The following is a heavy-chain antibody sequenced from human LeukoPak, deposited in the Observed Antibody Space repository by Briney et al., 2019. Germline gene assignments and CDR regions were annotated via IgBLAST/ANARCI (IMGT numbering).Heavy chain of an antibody. D-gene: IGHD3-22*01. CDR2: INTNTGTP. CDR3: ARYSNGWYDS. Sequence: ASVKVSCKASGYTFTNYTLNWVRQAPGQGFEWMGWINTNTGTPTYAQGFTGRFVFSLDTSVSTAYLQISSLKAEDTAVYYCARYSNGWYDSWGQGTLVTVSS. CDR1: GYTFTNYT. V-gene: IGHV7-4-1*02. J-gene: IGHJ5*01.